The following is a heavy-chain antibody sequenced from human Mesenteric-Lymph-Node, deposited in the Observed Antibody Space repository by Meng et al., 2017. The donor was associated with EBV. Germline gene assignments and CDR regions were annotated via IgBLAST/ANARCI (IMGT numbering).Heavy chain of an antibody. Sequence: QVQLGKSGAEVKKPGASVKVSCKGSGYTFSNYGTCWVRQAPGQGLEWMGWISAYNGDTYYAQRFQGRVTMTTDTSASTAYMELRSLRFDDTAVYYCASVHYGGNPFEGGGWGQGTLVTVSS. J-gene: IGHJ4*02. D-gene: IGHD4-23*01. CDR1: GYTFSNYG. CDR2: ISAYNGDT. CDR3: ASVHYGGNPFEGGG. V-gene: IGHV1-18*01.